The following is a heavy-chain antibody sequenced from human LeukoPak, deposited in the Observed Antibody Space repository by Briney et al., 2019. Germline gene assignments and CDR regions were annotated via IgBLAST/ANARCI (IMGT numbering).Heavy chain of an antibody. Sequence: PGGSLRLSCAASGFTFSSYVMSWVRQAPGKGLEWVSSVSGSGSSTYYADSVKGRFTISRDNSKNTLYLQMNSLRVEDTAVYYCAKPGVVWFGELLRNDAFDLWGQGTMVTVSS. CDR3: AKPGVVWFGELLRNDAFDL. CDR2: VSGSGSST. J-gene: IGHJ3*01. V-gene: IGHV3-23*01. D-gene: IGHD3-10*01. CDR1: GFTFSSYV.